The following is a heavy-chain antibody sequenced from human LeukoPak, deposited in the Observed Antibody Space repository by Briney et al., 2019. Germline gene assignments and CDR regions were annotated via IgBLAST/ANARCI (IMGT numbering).Heavy chain of an antibody. CDR3: SSEYSGSPKRG. V-gene: IGHV4-39*01. CDR1: GGSISSSNYY. D-gene: IGHD1-26*01. J-gene: IGHJ4*02. Sequence: PSETLSLTCTVSGGSISSSNYYWAWIRQPPGKGLEWIGSIYYSGSTYYNPSLKSRVTISVDTSENQFSLKLTSVTAADTAVYFCSSEYSGSPKRGWGQGTLVTVSS. CDR2: IYYSGST.